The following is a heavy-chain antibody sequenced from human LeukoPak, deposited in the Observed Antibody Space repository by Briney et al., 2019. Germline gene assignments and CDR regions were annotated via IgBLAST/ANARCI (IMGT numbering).Heavy chain of an antibody. V-gene: IGHV4-34*01. D-gene: IGHD3-22*01. CDR3: ARDKGEYYDSSGYLDY. CDR2: INHSGST. CDR1: GGSFSGYY. Sequence: SETLSLTCAVYGGSFSGYYWSWIRQPPGKGLEWIGEINHSGSTNYNPSLKSRVTISVDTSKNQFSLKLSSVTAADTAVYYCARDKGEYYDSSGYLDYWGQGTLVTVSS. J-gene: IGHJ4*02.